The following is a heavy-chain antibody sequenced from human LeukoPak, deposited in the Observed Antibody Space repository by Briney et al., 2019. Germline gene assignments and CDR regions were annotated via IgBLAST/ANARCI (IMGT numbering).Heavy chain of an antibody. CDR3: ARETSQKGAHYMDV. CDR1: GGSISSYY. D-gene: IGHD3-16*01. J-gene: IGHJ6*03. V-gene: IGHV4-59*01. CDR2: IYYSGYT. Sequence: PSDTLSLTCTVSGGSISSYYWSWIRQPPGKGLKWIGNIYYSGYTTYSPSLRSRVTISVDTSKNQFSLKLSSVTAADTAVYYCARETSQKGAHYMDVWGKGTTITISS.